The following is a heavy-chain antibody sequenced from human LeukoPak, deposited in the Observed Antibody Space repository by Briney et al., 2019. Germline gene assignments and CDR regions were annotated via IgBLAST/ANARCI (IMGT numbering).Heavy chain of an antibody. J-gene: IGHJ4*02. CDR1: GYTFTSYG. Sequence: ASVKVSCKASGYTFTSYGISWVRQAPGQGLEWMGWISAYNGNTNYAQKLQGRVTMTTDTSTSTAYMELRSLRSDDTAVYYCARDFVPSYYYDSSGYYDYWGQGTLVTVSS. D-gene: IGHD3-22*01. CDR3: ARDFVPSYYYDSSGYYDY. V-gene: IGHV1-18*01. CDR2: ISAYNGNT.